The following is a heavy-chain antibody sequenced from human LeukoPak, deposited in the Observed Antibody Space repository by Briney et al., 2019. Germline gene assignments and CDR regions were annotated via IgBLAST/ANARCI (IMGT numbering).Heavy chain of an antibody. CDR2: IWYDGSNK. CDR3: ARDFHGEAGYFDY. CDR1: GFTFSSYG. V-gene: IGHV3-33*01. D-gene: IGHD4-17*01. J-gene: IGHJ4*02. Sequence: GGSLRPSCAASGFTFSSYGMHWVRQAPGKGLEWVAVIWYDGSNKYYADSVKGRFTISRDNSKNTLYLQMNSLRAEDMAVYYCARDFHGEAGYFDYWGQGTLVTVSS.